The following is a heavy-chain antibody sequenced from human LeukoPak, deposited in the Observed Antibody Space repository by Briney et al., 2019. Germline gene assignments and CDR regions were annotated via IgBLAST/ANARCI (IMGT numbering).Heavy chain of an antibody. CDR3: AKDEGTAMIYYYYYGMDV. D-gene: IGHD5-18*01. V-gene: IGHV3-23*01. J-gene: IGHJ6*02. Sequence: PGRSLRLSCAASGFTFSSYAMSWVRQAPGKGLEWVSAISGSGGSTYYADSVKGRFTISRDNSKNTLYLQMNSLRAEDTAVYYCAKDEGTAMIYYYYYGMDVWGQGTTVTVSS. CDR1: GFTFSSYA. CDR2: ISGSGGST.